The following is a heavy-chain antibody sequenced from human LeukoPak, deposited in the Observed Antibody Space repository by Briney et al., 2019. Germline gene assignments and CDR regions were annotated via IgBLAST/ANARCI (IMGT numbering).Heavy chain of an antibody. Sequence: ASVKVSCKASGYTFTSYYMHWVRQAPGQGLEWMGIINPSGGSTSYAQKFQGRVTMTRDMSTSTVYMELSSLRSEDTAVYYCARDSGYYYGSGSYSDKLFDYWGQGTLVTVSS. CDR1: GYTFTSYY. CDR3: ARDSGYYYGSGSYSDKLFDY. J-gene: IGHJ4*02. V-gene: IGHV1-46*01. D-gene: IGHD3-10*01. CDR2: INPSGGST.